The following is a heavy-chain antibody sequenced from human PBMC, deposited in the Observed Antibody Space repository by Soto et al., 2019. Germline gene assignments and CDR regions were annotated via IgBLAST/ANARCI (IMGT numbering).Heavy chain of an antibody. D-gene: IGHD3-22*01. V-gene: IGHV2-70*01. CDR2: IDWDDDK. Sequence: SGPTLVNPTQTLTLTCTFSGFSLSTSGMCVSWIRQPPGKALEWLAPIDWDDDKYYSTSLKTRLTISKDTSKNQVVLTMTNMDPVDTATYYCARILRSHYYDSSGYSANDYFDYWGQGTLVTVSS. CDR3: ARILRSHYYDSSGYSANDYFDY. J-gene: IGHJ4*02. CDR1: GFSLSTSGMC.